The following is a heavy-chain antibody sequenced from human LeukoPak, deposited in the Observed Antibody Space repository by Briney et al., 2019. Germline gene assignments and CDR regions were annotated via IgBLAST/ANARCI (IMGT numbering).Heavy chain of an antibody. CDR3: ARGRYFDWIYGMDV. CDR1: GYTFTSYD. V-gene: IGHV1-8*01. CDR2: MNPNSGNT. D-gene: IGHD3-9*01. Sequence: ASVKVSCKASGYTFTSYDINWVRQATGQGLEWMGWMNPNSGNTGYAQKFQGRVTMTRNTSISTAYMELSSLRSEDTAVYYCARGRYFDWIYGMDVWGQGTTVTVSS. J-gene: IGHJ6*02.